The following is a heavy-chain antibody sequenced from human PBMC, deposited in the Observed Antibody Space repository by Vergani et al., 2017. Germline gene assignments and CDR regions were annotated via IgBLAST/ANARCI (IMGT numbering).Heavy chain of an antibody. D-gene: IGHD2-8*01. Sequence: EVQLLESGGDLVQPGGSLRLSCAASGFVFSNYAMTWVRQAPGKGLEWVSIISDHGRETYEADSVTGRFSISRDNSKATVYLHMTGLRADDTAVYYCAKGYCPNSICQGKVDSWGQGTQVTVSS. J-gene: IGHJ5*01. CDR1: GFVFSNYA. CDR2: ISDHGRET. CDR3: AKGYCPNSICQGKVDS. V-gene: IGHV3-23*01.